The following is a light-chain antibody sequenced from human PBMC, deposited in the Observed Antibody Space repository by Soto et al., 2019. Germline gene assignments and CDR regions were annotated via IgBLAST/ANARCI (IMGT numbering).Light chain of an antibody. CDR3: CSYAGSTTPVV. V-gene: IGLV2-23*02. Sequence: QSVLTQPASVSGSPGQSITISCTGTSSDVGSYNLVSWYQRHPGKAPKLIIYEVNKRPSGVSNRFSGSKSGNTASLTISGLQAEDEADYYCCSYAGSTTPVVFGGGTKLTVL. CDR2: EVN. J-gene: IGLJ2*01. CDR1: SSDVGSYNL.